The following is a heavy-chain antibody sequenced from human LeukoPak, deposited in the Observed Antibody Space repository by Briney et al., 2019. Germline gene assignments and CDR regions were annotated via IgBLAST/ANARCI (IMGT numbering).Heavy chain of an antibody. J-gene: IGHJ3*02. Sequence: GGSLRLSCAASGFTFSSYAMGWVRQAPGKGLEWVSAISGSGGSTYYADSVKGRFTISRDNSKNTLYLQMNSLRAEDTAVYYCAKGIVVVVAATSAFDIWGQGTMVTVSS. CDR3: AKGIVVVVAATSAFDI. CDR2: ISGSGGST. D-gene: IGHD2-15*01. CDR1: GFTFSSYA. V-gene: IGHV3-23*01.